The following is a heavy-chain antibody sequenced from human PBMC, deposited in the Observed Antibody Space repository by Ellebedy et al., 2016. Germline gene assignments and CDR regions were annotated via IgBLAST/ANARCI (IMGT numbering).Heavy chain of an antibody. CDR3: ARDVLMVYATLSYGMDV. Sequence: GGSLRLSCVASGFTFNSYSMNWVRLAPGKGLEWVSSISSSSTYIYYADSVKGRFTISRDNAEKSLYLQMSSLRAEDTAVYYCARDVLMVYATLSYGMDVWGQGTTVTVSS. J-gene: IGHJ6*02. CDR2: ISSSSTYI. CDR1: GFTFNSYS. D-gene: IGHD2-8*01. V-gene: IGHV3-21*01.